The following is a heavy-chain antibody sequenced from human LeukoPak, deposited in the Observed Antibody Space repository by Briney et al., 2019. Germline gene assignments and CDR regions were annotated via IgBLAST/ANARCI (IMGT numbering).Heavy chain of an antibody. CDR1: GGSISSSSYY. Sequence: PSETLSLTCTVSGGSISSSSYYWGWIRQPPGKGLEWIGSIYYSGSTYYNPSLKSRVTISVDTSKNQFSLKLSSVTAADTAVYYCARHYYDYVWGSPRDAFDIWGQGTMVTVSS. D-gene: IGHD3-16*01. V-gene: IGHV4-39*01. J-gene: IGHJ3*02. CDR3: ARHYYDYVWGSPRDAFDI. CDR2: IYYSGST.